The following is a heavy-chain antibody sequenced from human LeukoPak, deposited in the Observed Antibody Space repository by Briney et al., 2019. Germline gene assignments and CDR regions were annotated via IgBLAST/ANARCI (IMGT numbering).Heavy chain of an antibody. CDR2: INPSGGGT. CDR1: VYSLTTYY. D-gene: IGHD2-8*01. J-gene: IGHJ6*02. CDR3: ASVYSYGMDV. Sequence: ASVKVSCKASVYSLTTYYMHWVRHAPGQGLEWMAIINPSGGGTKYAQKFQSRVTMTRDTPTNTVYMELSSLRTEDTAVYYCASVYSYGMDVWGQGTTVTVSS. V-gene: IGHV1-46*01.